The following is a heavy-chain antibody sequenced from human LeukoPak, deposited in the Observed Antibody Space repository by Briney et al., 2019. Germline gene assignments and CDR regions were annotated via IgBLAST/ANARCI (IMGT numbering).Heavy chain of an antibody. CDR3: ARAQARPTSGDRSGKTYYWFDP. V-gene: IGHV3-30*04. CDR2: ISYDGSNK. D-gene: IGHD6-6*01. CDR1: GFTFSSYA. Sequence: GGSLRLSCAASGFTFSSYAMHWVRQAPGKGLEWVAVISYDGSNKYYADSVKGRFTISRDNSKNTLYLQMNSLRAEDTAVYYCARAQARPTSGDRSGKTYYWFDPWGQGTLVTASS. J-gene: IGHJ5*02.